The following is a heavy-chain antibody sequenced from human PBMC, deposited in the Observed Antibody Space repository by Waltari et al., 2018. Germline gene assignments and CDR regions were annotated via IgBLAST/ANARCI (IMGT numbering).Heavy chain of an antibody. CDR2: IYTSGST. CDR3: ARDLGGSLRGFDY. CDR1: GGSISRASSY. V-gene: IGHV4-61*09. Sequence: QVQLQESGPGLVKPSQTLSLPCTVSGGSISRASSYWSWIRQPAGKGLEWIGYIYTSGSTNYNPSLKSRVTISVDTSKNQFSLKLSSVTAADTAVYYCARDLGGSLRGFDYWGQGTLVTVSS. J-gene: IGHJ4*02. D-gene: IGHD1-26*01.